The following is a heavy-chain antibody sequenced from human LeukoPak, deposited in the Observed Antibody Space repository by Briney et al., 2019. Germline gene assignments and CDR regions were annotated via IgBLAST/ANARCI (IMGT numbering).Heavy chain of an antibody. Sequence: ASVKVSCKASGYTFTSYYMHWVRQAPGQGLEWMGIINPSGGSTSYAQKFQGRVTMIRDTSTSTVYMELSSLRSEDTAVYYCARDRGEDDILTEGPWGGDGDAFDIWGQGTMVTVSS. V-gene: IGHV1-46*01. CDR2: INPSGGST. CDR1: GYTFTSYY. D-gene: IGHD3-9*01. J-gene: IGHJ3*02. CDR3: ARDRGEDDILTEGPWGGDGDAFDI.